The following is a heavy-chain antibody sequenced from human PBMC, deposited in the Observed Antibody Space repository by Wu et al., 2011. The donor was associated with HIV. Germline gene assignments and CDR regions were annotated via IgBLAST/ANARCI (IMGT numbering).Heavy chain of an antibody. D-gene: IGHD3-16*01. CDR3: AAGLAAGTPPPNG. CDR1: GNTFSSYA. V-gene: IGHV1-69*15. J-gene: IGHJ4*02. CDR2: IPPNLVH. Sequence: QGLLVQSGAEVEEGPGSSVRVSCKASGNTFSSYAISWVRQAPGQGLEWMGRIPPNLVHQSTHRNSRAESRLPRDQSTTTVYMELKGLTLEDTAVYYCAAGLAAGTPPPNGWGQGTLVTVSS.